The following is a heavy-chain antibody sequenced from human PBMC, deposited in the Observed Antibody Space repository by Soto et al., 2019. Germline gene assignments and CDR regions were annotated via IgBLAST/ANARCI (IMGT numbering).Heavy chain of an antibody. CDR1: GYSFTNND. CDR3: ARTEPLVSLNSFDP. D-gene: IGHD3-16*02. Sequence: ASVKVSCEASGYSFTNNDVCWVRQATGQGLEWMGWMNPGSGDTGYAQKFPGRVTMTRDISIATADMELSILRSDDTPILFWARTEPLVSLNSFDPWGKGALVTSP. J-gene: IGHJ5*02. V-gene: IGHV1-8*01. CDR2: MNPGSGDT.